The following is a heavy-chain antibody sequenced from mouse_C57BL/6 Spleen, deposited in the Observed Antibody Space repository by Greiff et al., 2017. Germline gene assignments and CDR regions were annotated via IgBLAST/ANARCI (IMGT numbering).Heavy chain of an antibody. Sequence: QVQLQQPGAELVRPGSSVKLSCKASGYTFTSYWMHWVQQRPIQGLEWIGNIDPSDSETHYNQKFKDKATLTVGKSSSTAYMQRSSLTSEDSAVYYCARGYEYDDWFAYWGQGTLVTVSA. CDR2: IDPSDSET. D-gene: IGHD2-4*01. CDR3: ARGYEYDDWFAY. CDR1: GYTFTSYW. V-gene: IGHV1-52*01. J-gene: IGHJ3*01.